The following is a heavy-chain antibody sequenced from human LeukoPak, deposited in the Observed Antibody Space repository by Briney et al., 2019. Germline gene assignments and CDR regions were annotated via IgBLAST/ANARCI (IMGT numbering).Heavy chain of an antibody. CDR3: ARAILGIGDDY. J-gene: IGHJ4*02. Sequence: SETLSLTCTVSGGSIGSGGYYWSWIRQHPGKGLEWIGYIYYSGSTYYNPSLKSRVTISVDTSKNQFSLKLSSVTAADTAVYYCARAILGIGDDYWGQGTLVTVSS. D-gene: IGHD7-27*01. CDR1: GGSIGSGGYY. CDR2: IYYSGST. V-gene: IGHV4-31*03.